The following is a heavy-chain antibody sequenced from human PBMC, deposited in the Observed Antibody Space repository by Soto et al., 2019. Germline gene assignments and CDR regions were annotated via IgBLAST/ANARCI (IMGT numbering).Heavy chain of an antibody. D-gene: IGHD3-22*01. J-gene: IGHJ4*02. Sequence: SATLSLTCPVSGGSVSSTNHYWGWIRQPPGKGLEWIGDIYYSGMTRYNPSLKSRVTMSVDTSKDQFSLKLRSVTAADTAVYYCARHGYYYDSTGYYFFVWGQGTQVTVSS. CDR2: IYYSGMT. CDR3: ARHGYYYDSTGYYFFV. V-gene: IGHV4-39*01. CDR1: GGSVSSTNHY.